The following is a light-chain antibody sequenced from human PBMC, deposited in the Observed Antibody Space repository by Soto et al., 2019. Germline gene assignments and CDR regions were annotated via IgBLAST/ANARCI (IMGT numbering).Light chain of an antibody. CDR1: QTISSW. Sequence: DIQMTQSPSTLSGSVGDRVTITCRASQTISSWLAWYQQKPGKAPKLLIYKASSLESRVPSRFSGSGSGTDFTLTISSLQPDDFTTYYCQHYNGYSRTFGQGTKVDIK. J-gene: IGKJ1*01. CDR3: QHYNGYSRT. V-gene: IGKV1-5*03. CDR2: KAS.